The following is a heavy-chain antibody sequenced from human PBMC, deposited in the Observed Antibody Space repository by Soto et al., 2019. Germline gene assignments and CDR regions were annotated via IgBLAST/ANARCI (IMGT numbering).Heavy chain of an antibody. CDR1: GGSFSGYY. V-gene: IGHV4-34*01. CDR2: INHSGST. D-gene: IGHD6-19*01. J-gene: IGHJ4*02. Sequence: QVQLQQWGAGLLKPSETLSLTCAVYGGSFSGYYWSWIRQPPGKGLEWIGEINHSGSTNYNPSLKSPVTISVDTYKNQFSLKLSSETAAYKAAYSPARGEQSLVRVIDYWGQGTLVTVSS. CDR3: ARGEQSLVRVIDY.